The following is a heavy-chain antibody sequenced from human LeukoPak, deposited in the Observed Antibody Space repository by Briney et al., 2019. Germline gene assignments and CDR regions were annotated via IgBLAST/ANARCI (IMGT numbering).Heavy chain of an antibody. CDR2: ISGSGGST. CDR3: AKDLVPYSSSASYFQH. D-gene: IGHD6-6*01. V-gene: IGHV3-23*01. CDR1: GFTFSSYA. J-gene: IGHJ1*01. Sequence: GGSLRLSCAASGFTFSSYAMSWVRQAPGKGLEWVSAISGSGGSTYYADSVKGRFTISRDNSKNTLYLQMNSLRAEDTAVYYCAKDLVPYSSSASYFQHWGQGTLVTVSS.